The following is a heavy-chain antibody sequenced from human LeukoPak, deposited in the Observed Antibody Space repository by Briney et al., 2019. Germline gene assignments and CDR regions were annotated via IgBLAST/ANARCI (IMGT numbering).Heavy chain of an antibody. D-gene: IGHD3-22*01. CDR2: IYYSGST. CDR3: AITYYDDRGVAWYVVL. V-gene: IGHV4-59*01. Sequence: SETLSLTCTVSGDSISTYYWNWMRQPPGEGLEWIGYIYYSGSTNYNPSLKSRVTISVDTSKNQFSLKLRSVTAADTAVYHWAITYYDDRGVAWYVVLWGRGTLVTVSP. J-gene: IGHJ2*01. CDR1: GDSISTYY.